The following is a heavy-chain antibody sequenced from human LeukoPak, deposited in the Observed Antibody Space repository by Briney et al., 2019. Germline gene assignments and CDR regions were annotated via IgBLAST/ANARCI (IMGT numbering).Heavy chain of an antibody. J-gene: IGHJ4*02. V-gene: IGHV1-18*01. D-gene: IGHD5-12*01. CDR2: ISAYNGNT. CDR1: GYTFTSYG. CDR3: ARVVARFTIHDRIGGDY. Sequence: GASVKVSCKASGYTFTSYGISWVRQAPGQGLEWMGWISAYNGNTNYAQKLQGRVTMTTDTSTSTAYMELRGLRSDDTAVYYCARVVARFTIHDRIGGDYWGQGTLVTVSS.